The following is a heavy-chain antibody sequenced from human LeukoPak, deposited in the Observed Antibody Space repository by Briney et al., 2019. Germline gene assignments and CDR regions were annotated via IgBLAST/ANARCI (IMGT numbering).Heavy chain of an antibody. CDR3: AKGVKYFDY. CDR2: ISGSGSST. D-gene: IGHD2/OR15-2a*01. CDR1: GFTFSSYA. V-gene: IGHV3-23*01. Sequence: PGGSLRLSCAASGFTFSSYAMRWVRQAPGKGLEWVSAISGSGSSTYYADSVKGRFTISRDNSKITRYLQMNSLRAEDTAVYYCAKGVKYFDYWGQGTLVTVSS. J-gene: IGHJ4*02.